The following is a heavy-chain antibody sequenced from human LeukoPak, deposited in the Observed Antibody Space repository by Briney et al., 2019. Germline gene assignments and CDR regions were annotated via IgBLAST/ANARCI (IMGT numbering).Heavy chain of an antibody. Sequence: PGGSLRLSCAASGFTFTAYSMNWVRQTPEKGLQWVSYISANGVVAFYADSVKGRFTISRDNAKNSLYLQMNSLRAEDTAVYYCARYWGSGYSYGKTTDYWGQGTLVTVSS. D-gene: IGHD5-18*01. CDR3: ARYWGSGYSYGKTTDY. J-gene: IGHJ4*02. V-gene: IGHV3-21*05. CDR1: GFTFTAYS. CDR2: ISANGVVA.